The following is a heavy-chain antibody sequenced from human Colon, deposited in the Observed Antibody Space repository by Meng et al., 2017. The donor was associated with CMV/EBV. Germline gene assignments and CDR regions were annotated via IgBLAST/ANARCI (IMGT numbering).Heavy chain of an antibody. CDR1: GFTFRNYW. D-gene: IGHD3-3*01. J-gene: IGHJ6*02. CDR2: INSDGSST. Sequence: GESLKISCAASGFTFRNYWMYWVRQVPGKGLTWVSHINSDGSSTTYADSVKGRFTISRDNAKSTLYLQMTSLRAEDSAVYYCARVCYDSWSAYEFYYFYGMDVWGQGTTVTVSS. V-gene: IGHV3-74*01. CDR3: ARVCYDSWSAYEFYYFYGMDV.